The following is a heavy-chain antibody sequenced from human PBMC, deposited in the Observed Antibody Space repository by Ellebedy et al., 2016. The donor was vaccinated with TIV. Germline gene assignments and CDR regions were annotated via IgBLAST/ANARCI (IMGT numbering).Heavy chain of an antibody. CDR2: INPSGGST. CDR1: GYTFTSYY. V-gene: IGHV1-46*01. Sequence: ASVKVSCKASGYTFTSYYMHWVRQAPGQGLEWMGIINPSGGSTSYAQKFQGRVTMTRDTSTSTVYMELSSLRSEDTAVYYCARVMVDIVATIPHSSRYGMDVWGQGTTVTVSS. J-gene: IGHJ6*02. CDR3: ARVMVDIVATIPHSSRYGMDV. D-gene: IGHD5-12*01.